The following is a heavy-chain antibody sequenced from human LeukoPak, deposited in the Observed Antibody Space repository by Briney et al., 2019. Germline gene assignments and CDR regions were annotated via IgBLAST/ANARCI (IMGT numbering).Heavy chain of an antibody. CDR2: IYHSGST. V-gene: IGHV4-30-2*01. D-gene: IGHD4-17*01. CDR3: ARLYGDYLGGDAFDI. J-gene: IGHJ3*02. CDR1: GGSISSGGYS. Sequence: SETLSLTCAVSGGSISSGGYSWSWIRQPPGEGLEWIGYIYHSGSTYYNPSLKSRVTISVDRSKNQLSLKLSSVTAADTAVYYCARLYGDYLGGDAFDIWGQGTMVTVSS.